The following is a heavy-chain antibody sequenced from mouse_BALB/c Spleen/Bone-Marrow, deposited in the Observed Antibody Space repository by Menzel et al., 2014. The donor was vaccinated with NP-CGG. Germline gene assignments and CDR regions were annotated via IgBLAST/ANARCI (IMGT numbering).Heavy chain of an antibody. CDR3: ANYYGSTWFAY. CDR1: GFTFSDYY. D-gene: IGHD1-1*01. CDR2: ISDGGSYT. J-gene: IGHJ3*01. Sequence: DVMLVESGGGLVKPGGSLKLSCAASGFTFSDYYMYWVRQTPEKSLEWVATISDGGSYTYYPDSVKGRFTISRDNAKNNLYLQMSSLKSEDTAMYYCANYYGSTWFAYWGQGTLVTVSA. V-gene: IGHV5-4*02.